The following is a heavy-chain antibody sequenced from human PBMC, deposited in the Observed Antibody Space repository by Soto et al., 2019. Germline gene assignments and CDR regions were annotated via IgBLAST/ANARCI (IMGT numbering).Heavy chain of an antibody. CDR3: AQNSLYLQMNNLRAEDTAVYYCLSGNSPSST. CDR2: IYYSGST. J-gene: IGHJ5*02. D-gene: IGHD3-10*01. V-gene: IGHV4-59*01. CDR1: GGSISSYY. Sequence: ASETLSLTCTVSGGSISSYYWSWIRQPPGKGLEWIGYIYYSGSTNYNPSLKSRVTISVDTSKNQFSLKLSSVKGRFTISRDNAQNSLYLQMNNLRAEDTAVYYCLSGNSPSSTWGQGTLVTVSS.